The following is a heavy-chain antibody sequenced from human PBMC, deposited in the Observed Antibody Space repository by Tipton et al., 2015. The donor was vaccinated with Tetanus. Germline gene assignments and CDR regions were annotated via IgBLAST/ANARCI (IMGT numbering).Heavy chain of an antibody. CDR1: GYTFTTSA. J-gene: IGHJ4*02. CDR3: ARGSYYYDSSGYLSGDY. Sequence: QLVQSGPEVKESGASVKVSCTASGYTFTTSAITWVRQAPGQGLEWVAVISYDGSNKYYADSVKGRFTISRDNSKNTLYLQMNSLRAEDTAVYYCARGSYYYDSSGYLSGDYWGQGTLVTVSS. D-gene: IGHD3-22*01. CDR2: ISYDGSNK. V-gene: IGHV3-30*16.